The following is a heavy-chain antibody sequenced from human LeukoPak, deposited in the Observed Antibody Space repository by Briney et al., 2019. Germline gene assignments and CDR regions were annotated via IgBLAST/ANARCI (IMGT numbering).Heavy chain of an antibody. V-gene: IGHV3-48*01. CDR3: VRDVHFSFDS. CDR2: MRSNDNTI. Sequence: GGSLRLSCAASGFSLNTYSMNWVRQAPGKGLEWVSYMRSNDNTIYYADSVRGRVTISSDNAQNSLYLQMNSLRAEDTAVYYCVRDVHFSFDSWGQGTLVTVSS. D-gene: IGHD6-6*01. CDR1: GFSLNTYS. J-gene: IGHJ4*02.